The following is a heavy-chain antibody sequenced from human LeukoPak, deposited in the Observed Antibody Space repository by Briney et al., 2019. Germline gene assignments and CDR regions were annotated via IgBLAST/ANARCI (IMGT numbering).Heavy chain of an antibody. V-gene: IGHV3-13*04. CDR3: ARGRYCSSTSCYAGEAFDI. CDR2: IGTAGDT. D-gene: IGHD2-2*01. J-gene: IGHJ3*02. Sequence: GGSLRLSCAASGFTFSSYDMHWVRQATGKGLEWVSAIGTAGDTYYPGSVKGRFTISRENAKNSLYLQMNSLRAGDTAVYYCARGRYCSSTSCYAGEAFDIWGQGTMVTVSS. CDR1: GFTFSSYD.